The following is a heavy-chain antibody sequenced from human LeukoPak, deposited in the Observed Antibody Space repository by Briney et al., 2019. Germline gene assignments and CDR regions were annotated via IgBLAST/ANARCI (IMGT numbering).Heavy chain of an antibody. V-gene: IGHV3-30*09. Sequence: GGSLRLSCAASGFTFSSYAMHWVRQAPGKGLEWVAVILYDGSNEYYADSVKGRFVIARDTSQNTLHLQMNSLRADDTAVYYCARAQHRGWGFDYWGPGTLVTVSS. J-gene: IGHJ4*02. CDR2: ILYDGSNE. CDR3: ARAQHRGWGFDY. D-gene: IGHD1-26*01. CDR1: GFTFSSYA.